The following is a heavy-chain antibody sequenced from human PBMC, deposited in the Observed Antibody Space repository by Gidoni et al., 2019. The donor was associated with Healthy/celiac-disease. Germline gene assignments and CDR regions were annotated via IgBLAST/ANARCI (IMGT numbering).Heavy chain of an antibody. CDR3: ARQLGITMVRGVYYYYYGMDV. CDR1: GGSISSSSYY. J-gene: IGHJ6*02. Sequence: QLQLQESGPGLVKPSETLSLTCTVSGGSISSSSYYCGWIRQPPGKGLEWIGSIYYSGSTYYNPSLKSRVNISVDTSKNQFSLKLSSVTAADTAVYYCARQLGITMVRGVYYYYYGMDVWGQGTTVTVSS. CDR2: IYYSGST. V-gene: IGHV4-39*01. D-gene: IGHD3-10*01.